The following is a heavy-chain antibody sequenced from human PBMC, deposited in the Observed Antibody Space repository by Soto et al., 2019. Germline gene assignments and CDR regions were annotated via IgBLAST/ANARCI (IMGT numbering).Heavy chain of an antibody. D-gene: IGHD6-13*01. J-gene: IGHJ4*02. CDR3: ASIAAAGAHFDY. CDR2: IDTSGST. Sequence: SETLSLTCTVSGGSISSYYWSWIRQPAGKGLEWIGRIDTSGSTNYNPSLKSRVTMSVDTSKNQFSLKLSSVTAADTAVYYCASIAAAGAHFDYWGQGTMVTVSS. V-gene: IGHV4-4*07. CDR1: GGSISSYY.